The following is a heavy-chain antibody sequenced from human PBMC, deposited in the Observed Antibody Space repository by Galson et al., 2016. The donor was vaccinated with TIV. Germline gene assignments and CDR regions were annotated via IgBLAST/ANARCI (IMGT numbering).Heavy chain of an antibody. Sequence: SVKVSCKASGGIFRSFAITWVRQAPGQGLEWMGGIIAIFGKTNYAQKFQGRVTITADETTSTAYMELSSLRSEDTAVYYCARGPSDVESIFDSGGQGTLVTVSS. CDR2: IIAIFGKT. CDR1: GGIFRSFA. CDR3: ARGPSDVESIFDS. V-gene: IGHV1-69*13. J-gene: IGHJ4*02.